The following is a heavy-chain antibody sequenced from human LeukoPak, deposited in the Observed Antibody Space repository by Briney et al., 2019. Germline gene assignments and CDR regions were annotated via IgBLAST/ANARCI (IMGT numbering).Heavy chain of an antibody. CDR3: ARGIGEQWLDRDFDY. D-gene: IGHD6-19*01. CDR2: IYYSGST. V-gene: IGHV4-39*01. J-gene: IGHJ4*02. CDR1: GGSISSSSYY. Sequence: SETLSLTCTVSGGSISSSSYYWGWIRQPPGKGLEWIGSIYYSGSTYYNPSLKSRVTISVDTSKNQFSLKLSSVTAADTAVYYCARGIGEQWLDRDFDYWGQGTLVTVSS.